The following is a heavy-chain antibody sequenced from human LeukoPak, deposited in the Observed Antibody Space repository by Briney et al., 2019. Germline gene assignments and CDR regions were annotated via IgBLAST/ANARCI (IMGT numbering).Heavy chain of an antibody. Sequence: GGSLRLSCAASGFTVSSNYMSWVRQAPGKGLEWVSVIYSGGSTYYADSVKSRFTISRDNSKNTLYLQMNSLRAEDTAVYYCARIKYGSGTYYFDYWGQGTLVTVSS. CDR2: IYSGGST. CDR3: ARIKYGSGTYYFDY. V-gene: IGHV3-66*01. D-gene: IGHD3-10*01. J-gene: IGHJ4*02. CDR1: GFTVSSNY.